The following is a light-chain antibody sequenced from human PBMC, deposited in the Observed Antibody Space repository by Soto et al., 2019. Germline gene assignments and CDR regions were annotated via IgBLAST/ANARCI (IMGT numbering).Light chain of an antibody. CDR1: SSDVGGYNY. CDR3: SSYAGSNNSYV. CDR2: EVS. Sequence: QSALTQPPSASGSPGQSVTISCTGTSSDVGGYNYVSWYQQHQGKAPKLMIYEVSKRPSGVPDRFSGSKSGNTASLTVSGLQAEDEADYYCSSYAGSNNSYVFGTGTKVTVL. J-gene: IGLJ1*01. V-gene: IGLV2-8*01.